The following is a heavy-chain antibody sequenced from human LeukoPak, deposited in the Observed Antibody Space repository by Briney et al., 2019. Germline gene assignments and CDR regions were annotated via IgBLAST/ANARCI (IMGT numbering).Heavy chain of an antibody. CDR3: ARDYPTYCSGGSCYSDAFDI. V-gene: IGHV4-4*07. Sequence: SETLSLTCTVSGGSISSYYWSWIRQPARKGLEWIGRIYTSGSTNYNPSLKSRVTMSVDTSKNQFSLKLSSVTAADTAVYYCARDYPTYCSGGSCYSDAFDIWGQGTMVTVSS. J-gene: IGHJ3*02. D-gene: IGHD2-15*01. CDR2: IYTSGST. CDR1: GGSISSYY.